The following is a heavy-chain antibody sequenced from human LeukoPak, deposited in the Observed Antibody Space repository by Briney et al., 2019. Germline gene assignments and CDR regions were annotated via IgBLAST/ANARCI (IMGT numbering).Heavy chain of an antibody. V-gene: IGHV3-23*01. J-gene: IGHJ4*02. Sequence: GGSLRLSCAASGFTFSSYGMSWVRQAPGKGLEWVSAISGSGGSTYYADSVKGRFTISRDNSKNTLYLQMNILRAEDTAVYYCSKVGLLLWFGESPDYWGQGTLVTVSS. D-gene: IGHD3-10*01. CDR2: ISGSGGST. CDR3: SKVGLLLWFGESPDY. CDR1: GFTFSSYG.